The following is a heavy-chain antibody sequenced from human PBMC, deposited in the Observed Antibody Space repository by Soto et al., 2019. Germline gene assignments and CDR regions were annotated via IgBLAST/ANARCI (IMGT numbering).Heavy chain of an antibody. D-gene: IGHD6-19*01. CDR3: ARETVAGPTGSDN. Sequence: QVQLVQSGAEVKKPGASVKVSCKASGYTFTSYGISWVRQAPGQGLEWMGWISAHNGNTNSAPKLQGRGTMTTDTSTSTPYVELRSLISDDTAVYSCARETVAGPTGSDNWGQGTLGTVSS. CDR2: ISAHNGNT. J-gene: IGHJ4*02. V-gene: IGHV1-18*01. CDR1: GYTFTSYG.